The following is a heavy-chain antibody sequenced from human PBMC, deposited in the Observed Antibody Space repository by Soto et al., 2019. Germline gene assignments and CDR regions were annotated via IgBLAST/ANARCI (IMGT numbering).Heavy chain of an antibody. CDR2: IIPILGIA. Sequence: SVKVSCKASGYTFTSYTISWVRQAPGQGLEWMGRIIPILGIANYAQKFQGRVTITADKSTSTAYMELSSLRSEDTAVYYCASLSPRQSDFDYWGQGTLVTVSS. CDR3: ASLSPRQSDFDY. D-gene: IGHD4-4*01. V-gene: IGHV1-69*02. J-gene: IGHJ4*02. CDR1: GYTFTSYT.